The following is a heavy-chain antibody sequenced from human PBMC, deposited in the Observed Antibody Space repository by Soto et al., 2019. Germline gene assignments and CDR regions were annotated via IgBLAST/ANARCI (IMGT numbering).Heavy chain of an antibody. CDR2: IIPIFGTA. CDR1: GGTFSSYA. V-gene: IGHV1-69*06. CDR3: ARGLRRDYYDSSGDLFDE. D-gene: IGHD3-22*01. J-gene: IGHJ4*02. Sequence: SSVQVSCKASGGTFSSYAISWVRQAPGQGLEWMGGIIPIFGTANYAQKFQGRVTITADKSTSTAYMELSSLRSEDTAVYHCARGLRRDYYDSSGDLFDEWGQGTLVTV.